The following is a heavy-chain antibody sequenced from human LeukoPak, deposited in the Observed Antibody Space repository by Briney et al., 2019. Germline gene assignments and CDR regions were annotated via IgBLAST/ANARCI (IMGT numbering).Heavy chain of an antibody. CDR1: GGSISSGDYY. CDR2: IYYSGST. CDR3: ARGKSSFRDGYNLVLDY. D-gene: IGHD5-24*01. V-gene: IGHV4-30-4*01. Sequence: SQTLSLTCTVSGGSISSGDYYWSWIRQPPGKGLEWIGYIYYSGSTYYNPSLKSRVTISVDTSKNQFSLKLSSVTAADTAVYYCARGKSSFRDGYNLVLDYWGQGTLVTVSS. J-gene: IGHJ4*02.